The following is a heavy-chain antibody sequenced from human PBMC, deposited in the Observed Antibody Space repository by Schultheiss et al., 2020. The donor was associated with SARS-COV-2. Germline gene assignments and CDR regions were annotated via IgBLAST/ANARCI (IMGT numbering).Heavy chain of an antibody. J-gene: IGHJ6*02. V-gene: IGHV1-18*01. CDR1: GYTFTSYA. CDR2: INPNSGGT. Sequence: ASVKVSCKASGYTFTSYAMHWVRQAPGQGLEWMGWINPNSGGTNYAQKLQGRVTMTTDTSTSTAYMELRSLRSDDTAVYYCARETHLHFWSGFYTGLGGRDGMNVWGQGTTVTVSS. D-gene: IGHD3-3*02. CDR3: ARETHLHFWSGFYTGLGGRDGMNV.